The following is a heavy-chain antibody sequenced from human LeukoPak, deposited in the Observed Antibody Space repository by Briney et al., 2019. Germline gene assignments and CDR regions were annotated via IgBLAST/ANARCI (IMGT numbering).Heavy chain of an antibody. V-gene: IGHV4-31*03. D-gene: IGHD3-10*01. CDR1: GGSISSGGYY. CDR3: AHTGFGELDWFDP. CDR2: IYYSGSN. Sequence: SETLSLTCTVSGGSISSGGYYWSWIRPHQGQGLEGFVYIYYSGSNYYSPSLKSRVTISVDTYKNPFSLKLISVTAAAAAGYYCAHTGFGELDWFDPWGQGTLVTVSS. J-gene: IGHJ5*02.